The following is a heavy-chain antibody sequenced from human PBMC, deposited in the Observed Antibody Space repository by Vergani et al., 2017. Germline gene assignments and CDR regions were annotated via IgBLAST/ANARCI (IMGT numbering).Heavy chain of an antibody. V-gene: IGHV4-59*01. J-gene: IGHJ6*02. CDR1: GGSISSYY. Sequence: QVQLQESGPGLVKPSETLSLTCTVSGGSISSYYWSWIRQPPGKGLEWIGYIYYSGSTNYNPSLKSRVTISVDTSKNQFSMKLSSVTAAETAVYYCARDQIVVVPAAIHYYYYYGMDVWGQGTTVTVSS. CDR3: ARDQIVVVPAAIHYYYYYGMDV. CDR2: IYYSGST. D-gene: IGHD2-2*01.